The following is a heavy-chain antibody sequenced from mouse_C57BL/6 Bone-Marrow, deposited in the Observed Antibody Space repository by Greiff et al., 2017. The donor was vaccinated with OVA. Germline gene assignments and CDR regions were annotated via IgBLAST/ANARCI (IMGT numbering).Heavy chain of an antibody. CDR1: GFSLTSYG. D-gene: IGHD2-4*01. CDR2: IWSDGST. Sequence: VMLVESGPGLVAPSQSLSITCTVSGFSLTSYGVHWVRQPPGKGLEWLVVIWSDGSTTYNSALKSRLSISKDNSKSQVFLKMNSLQTDDTAVYYCARHDYDGGGFAYWGQGTLVTVSA. CDR3: ARHDYDGGGFAY. V-gene: IGHV2-6-1*01. J-gene: IGHJ3*01.